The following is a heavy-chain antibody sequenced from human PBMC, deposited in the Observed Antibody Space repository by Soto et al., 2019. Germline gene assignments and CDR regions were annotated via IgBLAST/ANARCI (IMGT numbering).Heavy chain of an antibody. V-gene: IGHV3-33*01. CDR3: ARDGDVNTGLGKDY. Sequence: QVQLVESGGGVVQPGRSLRLYCAASGFTFSSYGMHWVRQAPGKGLEWVAFIWHDGGNKFYAESVKGRFTISRDNSKNTLYLQMTSLNAEDTAMYYCARDGDVNTGLGKDYWGQGTLVTVSS. CDR2: IWHDGGNK. J-gene: IGHJ4*02. CDR1: GFTFSSYG. D-gene: IGHD7-27*01.